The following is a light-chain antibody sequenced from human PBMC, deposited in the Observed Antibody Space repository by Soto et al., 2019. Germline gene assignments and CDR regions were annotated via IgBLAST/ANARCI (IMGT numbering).Light chain of an antibody. CDR3: QQSGSSPRT. J-gene: IGKJ2*01. CDR1: QSVRTVY. V-gene: IGKV3-20*01. Sequence: EIVLTQSPGTLSLSPGERATLSCRASQSVRTVYLAWYQQKPGQAPRLLIYDASNRAPGIPDRFSGSGSGTDFTLTINRLEPEDFAVYYCQQSGSSPRTFGQGTKLEIK. CDR2: DAS.